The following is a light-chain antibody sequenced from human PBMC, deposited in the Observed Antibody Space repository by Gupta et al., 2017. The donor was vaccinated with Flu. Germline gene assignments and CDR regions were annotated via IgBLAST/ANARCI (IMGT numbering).Light chain of an antibody. J-gene: IGKJ2*01. Sequence: PGTLSLSPGGSATLSCRASQSVSDSLLEWEQQKPDQTQRLIIYGASNSGVGTTDSFSGSGERKDFTHTSSRREDEVCGVYYPQHDCSSHTFGQGTKMEIK. CDR1: QSVSDSL. V-gene: IGKV3-20*01. CDR3: QHDCSSHT. CDR2: GAS.